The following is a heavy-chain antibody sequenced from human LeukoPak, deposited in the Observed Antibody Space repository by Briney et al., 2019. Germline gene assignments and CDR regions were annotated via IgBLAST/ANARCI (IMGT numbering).Heavy chain of an antibody. CDR3: TTDGPDCSSTSCYGAYFDY. Sequence: GGSLRLSCAASGFTFSNAWMSWVRQAPGKGLEWVGRIKSKTDGGTTDYAAPVKGRFTISRDDSKNTLYLQMNSLKTEDTAVYYCTTDGPDCSSTSCYGAYFDYRGQGTLVTVSS. D-gene: IGHD2-2*01. V-gene: IGHV3-15*01. J-gene: IGHJ4*02. CDR2: IKSKTDGGTT. CDR1: GFTFSNAW.